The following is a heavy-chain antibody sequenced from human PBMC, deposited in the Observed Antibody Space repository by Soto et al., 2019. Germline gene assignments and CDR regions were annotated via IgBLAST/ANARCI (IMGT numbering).Heavy chain of an antibody. CDR2: ISYDGSNK. Sequence: QVQLVESGGGVVQPGRSLRLSCAAAGFTFSSYAMHWVRQAPGKGLEWVAVISYDGSNKYYADSVKGRFTISRDNSTNALYLQMNSLRAEDTAVYYFARDTSGSYPLYAFDIWGQGTMVTVSS. J-gene: IGHJ3*02. D-gene: IGHD1-26*01. CDR1: GFTFSSYA. CDR3: ARDTSGSYPLYAFDI. V-gene: IGHV3-30*14.